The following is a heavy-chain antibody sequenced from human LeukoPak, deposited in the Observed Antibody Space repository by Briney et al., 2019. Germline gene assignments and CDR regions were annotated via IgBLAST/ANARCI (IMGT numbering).Heavy chain of an antibody. J-gene: IGHJ4*02. CDR2: IYYSGST. Sequence: SETLSLTCTVPGGSISTSSYYWGWIRQPPGKGLEWIGSIYYSGSTYYNPSLKSRVTISVDTSKNQFSLKLSSVTAADTAVYYCAGVGATTDVDRDYWGQGTLVTVSS. CDR3: AGVGATTDVDRDY. D-gene: IGHD1-26*01. CDR1: GGSISTSSYY. V-gene: IGHV4-39*01.